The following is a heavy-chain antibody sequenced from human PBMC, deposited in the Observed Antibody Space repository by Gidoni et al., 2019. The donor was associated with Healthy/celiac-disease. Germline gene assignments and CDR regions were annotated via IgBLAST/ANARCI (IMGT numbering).Heavy chain of an antibody. CDR3: ARASTVTADIDY. D-gene: IGHD4-17*01. CDR2: IYYSGST. V-gene: IGHV4-31*03. Sequence: QVQLQESGRGLVKPPQTLSLTCTVAGGSISSGGYYWSWTRQHPGKGLEWIGYIYYSGSTYYNPSLKCRVTISVDTSKNQFSLKLSSVTAADTAVYYCARASTVTADIDYWGQGTLVTVSS. CDR1: GGSISSGGYY. J-gene: IGHJ4*02.